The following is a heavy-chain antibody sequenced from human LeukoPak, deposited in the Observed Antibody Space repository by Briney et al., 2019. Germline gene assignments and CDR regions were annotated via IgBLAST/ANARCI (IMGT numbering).Heavy chain of an antibody. D-gene: IGHD3-10*01. CDR3: STEPRLLSY. J-gene: IGHJ4*02. Sequence: GRSLRLSCAASGFSFSASYMTWVRQAPGKGLECVAYIRPDGSSTYYVDSVKGRFTISRDNAKNSVYLQMNSLRVEDTALYYCSTEPRLLSYWGQGTLVTVS. CDR1: GFSFSASY. V-gene: IGHV3-7*01. CDR2: IRPDGSST.